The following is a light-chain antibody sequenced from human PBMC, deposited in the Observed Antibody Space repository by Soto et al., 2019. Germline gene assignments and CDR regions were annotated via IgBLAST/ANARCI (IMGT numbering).Light chain of an antibody. CDR2: GAS. V-gene: IGKV3-20*01. CDR1: QSVSID. J-gene: IGKJ1*01. Sequence: IGRTQSPATLSFPPGERGALSCRASQSVSIDLAWYQQTPGQAPRLLIYGASSRATGIPDRFSGSGSGTDFTLTISRLEPEDFAVYYCQQYGSSPPTFGQGTKVDIK. CDR3: QQYGSSPPT.